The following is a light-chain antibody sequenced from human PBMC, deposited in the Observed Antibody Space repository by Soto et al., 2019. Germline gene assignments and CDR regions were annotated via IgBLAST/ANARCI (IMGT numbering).Light chain of an antibody. CDR3: CSYTTSNTRQIV. CDR2: DVS. J-gene: IGLJ1*01. V-gene: IGLV2-14*03. Sequence: QSALTQPASVSGSPGQSITISCTGTSSDVGGYNYVSWYQQHPGKAPKFMIYDVSSRPSGVSNRFSGSKSGNTASLTISGLQAEDEADYYCCSYTTSNTRQIVFGTGTKLTAL. CDR1: SSDVGGYNY.